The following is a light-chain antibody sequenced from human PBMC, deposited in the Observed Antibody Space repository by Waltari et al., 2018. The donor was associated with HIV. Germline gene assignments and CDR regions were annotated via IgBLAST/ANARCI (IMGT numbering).Light chain of an antibody. V-gene: IGLV2-14*01. CDR2: EVS. CDR1: SSDIGGYNY. Sequence: QSALNQPASVSGSPGQSITISCTGTSSDIGGYNYVSWHQHHPGRAPKLIIFEVSNRPSGVSNRFSGSKSGNTASLIISGLLAEDDADYYCSSYTSGTTWVFGGGTKLTVL. CDR3: SSYTSGTTWV. J-gene: IGLJ3*02.